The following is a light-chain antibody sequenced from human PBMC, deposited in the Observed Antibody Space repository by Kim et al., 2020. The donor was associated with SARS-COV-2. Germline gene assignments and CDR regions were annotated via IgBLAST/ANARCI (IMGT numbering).Light chain of an antibody. V-gene: IGLV1-40*01. CDR1: SSNSGAGYD. CDR3: QSYDSSLSGWV. J-gene: IGLJ3*02. CDR2: GNS. Sequence: RRVTIACTGSSSNSGAGYDVHGYQQLPGTAPKLLIYGNSNRPSGVPDRFSGSKSGTSASLAITGLQAEDEADYYCQSYDSSLSGWVFGGGTQLTVL.